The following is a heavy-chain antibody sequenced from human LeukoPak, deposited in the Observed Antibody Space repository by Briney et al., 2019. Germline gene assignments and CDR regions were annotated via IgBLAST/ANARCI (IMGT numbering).Heavy chain of an antibody. V-gene: IGHV3-30*03. Sequence: GGSLRLSCAASGFTFSSYGMHWVRQAPGKGLEWVAVISYDGSNKYYADSVRGRFTISRDNSKNTLYLQMNSLRAEDTAVYYCTTFDYWGQGTLVTVSS. CDR2: ISYDGSNK. CDR3: TTFDY. CDR1: GFTFSSYG. J-gene: IGHJ4*02.